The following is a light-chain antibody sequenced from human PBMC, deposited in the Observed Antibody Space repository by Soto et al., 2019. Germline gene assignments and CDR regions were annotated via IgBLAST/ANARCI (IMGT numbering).Light chain of an antibody. J-gene: IGKJ5*01. Sequence: EIVLTQSPGTLSSSTGERATLSCRASQSVRCSYLAWYQHKRGQAPRLRIYEASRRPTAIPGRFSGSGSGTEFTLTICRLKAEDCALYYCQRYCRSQRSVGRGTRLEIK. CDR1: QSVRCSY. CDR3: QRYCRSQRS. V-gene: IGKV3-20*01. CDR2: EAS.